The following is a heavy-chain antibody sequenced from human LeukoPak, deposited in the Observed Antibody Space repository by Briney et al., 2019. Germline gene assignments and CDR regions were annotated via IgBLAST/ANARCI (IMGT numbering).Heavy chain of an antibody. CDR1: GYSFTSYR. CDR2: IYPGDSDT. J-gene: IGHJ4*02. D-gene: IGHD1/OR15-1a*01. Sequence: GESLKISCKGSGYSFTSYRIAWVRQMPGKGLEWMGIIYPGDSDTRYSPSFQGQVTMSADKSISTAYLQWSSLKASDTAMYYCATSESQTKFDFWGQGTLVTVSS. V-gene: IGHV5-51*01. CDR3: ATSESQTKFDF.